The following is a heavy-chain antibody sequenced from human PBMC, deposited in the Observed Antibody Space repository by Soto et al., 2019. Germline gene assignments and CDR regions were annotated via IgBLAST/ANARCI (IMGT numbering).Heavy chain of an antibody. J-gene: IGHJ4*02. CDR1: GFTFSSYA. D-gene: IGHD2-15*01. CDR3: ASGLVVAAQGGGY. V-gene: IGHV3-30-3*01. CDR2: ISYDGSNK. Sequence: QVQLVESGGGVVQPGRSLRLSCAASGFTFSSYAMHWVRQAPGKGLEWVAVISYDGSNKYYADSVKGRFTISRDNYKNPLHLQISRLTAEDTALYYCASGLVVAAQGGGYWGQGTLVTVSS.